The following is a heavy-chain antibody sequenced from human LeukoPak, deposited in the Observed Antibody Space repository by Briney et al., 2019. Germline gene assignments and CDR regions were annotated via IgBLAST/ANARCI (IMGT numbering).Heavy chain of an antibody. V-gene: IGHV3-30*02. CDR1: GFTFSSFG. CDR2: TRYAGSNK. CDR3: AKGLILAVFDY. D-gene: IGHD3-22*01. Sequence: PGGSLRLSCAASGFTFSSFGMHWVRQAPGKGLEGVAFTRYAGSNKYYADSVKGRFTVSRDNYKKTLYLQMNSLRAGDPAVYYCAKGLILAVFDYSGQGTLVTVSS. J-gene: IGHJ4*02.